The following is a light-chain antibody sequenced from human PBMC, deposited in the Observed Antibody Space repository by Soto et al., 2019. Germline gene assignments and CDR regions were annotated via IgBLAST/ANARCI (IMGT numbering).Light chain of an antibody. CDR1: SGHSSYI. V-gene: IGLV4-60*03. CDR3: ETWDINTRV. CDR2: LEGSGTY. Sequence: QAVVTQSSSASASLGSSVKLTCTLSSGHSSYIIAWHQQQPGKAPRYLMKLEGSGTYNKGSGVPDRFSGSSSGAARHLTISNLQSEDEADYYCETWDINTRVFGGGTKLTVL. J-gene: IGLJ3*02.